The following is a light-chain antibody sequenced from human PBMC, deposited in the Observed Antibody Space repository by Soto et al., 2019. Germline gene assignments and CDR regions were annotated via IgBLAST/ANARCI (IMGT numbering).Light chain of an antibody. CDR3: QQYSHWRT. J-gene: IGKJ1*01. CDR2: DAS. V-gene: IGKV3-15*01. Sequence: EIVMTQSPATLSVSPGERATLSCRASQSVSSNLAWYQQIPGRAPRLLIYDASTRATGIPARISGSGSGTEFTLTISSLQSEDFAVYYCQQYSHWRTFGQGTKVEI. CDR1: QSVSSN.